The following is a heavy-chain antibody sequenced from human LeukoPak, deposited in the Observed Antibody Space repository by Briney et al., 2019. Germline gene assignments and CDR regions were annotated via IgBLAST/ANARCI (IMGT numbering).Heavy chain of an antibody. V-gene: IGHV1-18*01. Sequence: ASVKVSCKASGYTFTSYGISWVRQAPGQGLEWMGWISAYNGNTNYAQKLQGRVTMTTDTSTSTAYMELRSLRSDDTAVYYCARDLGVGIAAAGLDYWGQGTLVTVSS. CDR2: ISAYNGNT. CDR1: GYTFTSYG. J-gene: IGHJ4*02. CDR3: ARDLGVGIAAAGLDY. D-gene: IGHD6-13*01.